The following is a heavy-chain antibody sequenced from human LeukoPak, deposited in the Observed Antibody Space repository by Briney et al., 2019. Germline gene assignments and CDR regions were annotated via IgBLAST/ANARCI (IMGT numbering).Heavy chain of an antibody. V-gene: IGHV1-3*01. CDR3: ARGPIAAADWFDP. D-gene: IGHD6-13*01. J-gene: IGHJ5*02. CDR2: INAGNGNT. CDR1: GYTFTSYA. Sequence: ASVKVSCNASGYTFTSYAMHWVRQAPGQRLEWMGWINAGNGNTKYSQKFQSRVTITRDTSASTAYMELSSLRSEDTAVYYCARGPIAAADWFDPWGQGTLVTVSS.